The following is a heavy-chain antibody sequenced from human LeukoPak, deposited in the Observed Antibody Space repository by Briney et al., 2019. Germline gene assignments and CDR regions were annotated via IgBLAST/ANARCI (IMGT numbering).Heavy chain of an antibody. CDR3: ARGGDIAAAGRTGADYMDV. V-gene: IGHV3-74*01. D-gene: IGHD6-13*01. CDR2: INSDGSRT. Sequence: GGSLRLSCAASGFTFSSYWMHWVRHAPGKGLVWVSRINSDGSRTSYADSVKGRFTISRDNAKNTLYMHVNSLRVEDTAVFYCARGGDIAAAGRTGADYMDVWGKGTTVTISS. CDR1: GFTFSSYW. J-gene: IGHJ6*03.